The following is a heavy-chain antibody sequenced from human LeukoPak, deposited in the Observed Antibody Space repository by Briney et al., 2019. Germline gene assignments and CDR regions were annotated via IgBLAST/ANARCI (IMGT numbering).Heavy chain of an antibody. V-gene: IGHV3-30*02. Sequence: PGGSLRLSCAASGFTFSSYGMHWVRQAPGKGLEWVAFIRYDGSNKYYADSVKGRFTISRDNSKNTLYLQMNSLRAEDTAVYYCARGGRGFIGYDHYFDYWGQGTLVTVSS. J-gene: IGHJ4*02. CDR3: ARGGRGFIGYDHYFDY. CDR1: GFTFSSYG. D-gene: IGHD5-12*01. CDR2: IRYDGSNK.